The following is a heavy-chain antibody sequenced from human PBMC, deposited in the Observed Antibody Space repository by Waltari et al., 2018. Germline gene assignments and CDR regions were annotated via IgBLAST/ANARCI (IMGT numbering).Heavy chain of an antibody. CDR2: IYTSGST. Sequence: QVQLQESGPGLVKPSQTLSLTCTVSGGSISSGSYYWSWIRQPAGKGLEWIGRIYTSGSTNYSPSLKSRVTRSVDTSKNQFSLKLSSVTAADTAVYYCARCKTYYYYYMDVWGKGTTVTVSS. CDR3: ARCKTYYYYYMDV. CDR1: GGSISSGSYY. J-gene: IGHJ6*03. V-gene: IGHV4-61*02.